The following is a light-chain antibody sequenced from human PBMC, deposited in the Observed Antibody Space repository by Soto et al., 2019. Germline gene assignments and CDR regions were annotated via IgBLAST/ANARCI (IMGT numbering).Light chain of an antibody. J-gene: IGLJ2*01. V-gene: IGLV1-44*01. CDR2: SNT. CDR1: SSNIGSHT. Sequence: QSALTQPPSASGTPGQTIAISCSGGSSNIGSHTVNWYQQLLGTAPRLLIYSNTQRPSGVPDRFSGSKSGTSASLAISGLQSEYEGDYYCAAWDDSLNGVVFGGGTKVTVL. CDR3: AAWDDSLNGVV.